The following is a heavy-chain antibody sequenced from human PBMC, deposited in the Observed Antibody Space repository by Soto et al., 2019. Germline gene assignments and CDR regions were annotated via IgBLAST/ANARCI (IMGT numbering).Heavy chain of an antibody. CDR3: ASALTLNTVPTPLSDS. V-gene: IGHV4-31*03. CDR1: GGSISSGSYY. CDR2: IYYSGST. D-gene: IGHD2-2*01. J-gene: IGHJ4*02. Sequence: SETLSLTCTVSGGSISSGSYYWIWIRQHPGKGLEWIGYIYYSGSTYYNPSLKSRVTISVDTSKNQFSLKLSSVTAADTAVYYCASALTLNTVPTPLSDSWGQGTLVTVPS.